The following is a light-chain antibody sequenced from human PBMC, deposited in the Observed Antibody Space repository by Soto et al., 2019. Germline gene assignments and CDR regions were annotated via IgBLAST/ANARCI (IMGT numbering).Light chain of an antibody. CDR1: QGIGTS. V-gene: IGKV1D-12*01. J-gene: IGKJ4*01. CDR3: QQGNSFPLT. Sequence: DIQMTQSPSSVSASVGDRVTITCRARQGIGTSLGWYQQKPGKAPKLLIYSSSTLQSEVPSRFSGSGSGTDFTLTISSLQTEDFATYYCQQGNSFPLTFGGGTKVEMK. CDR2: SSS.